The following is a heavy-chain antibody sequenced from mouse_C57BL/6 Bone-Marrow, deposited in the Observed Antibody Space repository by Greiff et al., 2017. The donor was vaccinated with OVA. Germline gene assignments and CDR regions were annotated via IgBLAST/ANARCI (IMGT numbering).Heavy chain of an antibody. D-gene: IGHD2-3*01. CDR1: GFTFSSYA. V-gene: IGHV5-4*03. CDR2: ISDGGSDT. CDR3: ARVYDGYPLDY. J-gene: IGHJ2*01. Sequence: EVKVVESGGGLVKPGGSLKLSCAASGFTFSSYAMSWVRQTPEKRLEWVATISDGGSDTYYPDNVQGRFTISRDNTKNNLYLQMSHLKSEDTARYYCARVYDGYPLDYWGQGTTLTVSS.